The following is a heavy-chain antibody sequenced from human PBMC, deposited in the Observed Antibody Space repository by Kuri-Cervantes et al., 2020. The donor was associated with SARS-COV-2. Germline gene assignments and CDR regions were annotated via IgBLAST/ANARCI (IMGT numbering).Heavy chain of an antibody. J-gene: IGHJ4*02. CDR1: GCTFSSYA. CDR3: ARDNVEGYYDSSGYSI. Sequence: SVKVSCKASGCTFSSYAISWVRQAPGQGLEWMGGIIPIFGTANYAQKFQGRVTITADKSTSTAYMELSSLRSEDTAVYYCARDNVEGYYDSSGYSIWCQGTLDTVSS. V-gene: IGHV1-69*06. D-gene: IGHD3-22*01. CDR2: IIPIFGTA.